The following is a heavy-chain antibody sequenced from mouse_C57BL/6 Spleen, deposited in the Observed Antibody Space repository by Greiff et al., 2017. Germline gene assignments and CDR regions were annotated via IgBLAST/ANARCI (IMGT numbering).Heavy chain of an antibody. J-gene: IGHJ3*01. Sequence: QVQLQQSGAELVRPGTSVKVSCKASGYAFTNYLIEWVKQRPGQGLEWIGVINPGSGGTNYNEKFKGKATLTADKSSSTAYMQLSSLTSEDSAVYYCAGGYYDYDGPFAYWGQGTLVTVSA. CDR1: GYAFTNYL. D-gene: IGHD2-4*01. CDR3: AGGYYDYDGPFAY. V-gene: IGHV1-54*01. CDR2: INPGSGGT.